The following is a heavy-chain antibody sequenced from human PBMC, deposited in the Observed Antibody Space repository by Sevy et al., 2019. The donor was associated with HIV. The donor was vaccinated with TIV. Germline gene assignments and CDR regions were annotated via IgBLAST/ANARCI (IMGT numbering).Heavy chain of an antibody. Sequence: ASVKVSYKVSGHTLTEFSMHWVRQAPGKGLEWMGTFDPEHGKRVHAQNFQGRVTMTEDTSTDTAYMELSSLRSEDTAVYYCTTTKDYYDSSGYPFDYWVQGTLVTVSS. CDR2: FDPEHGKR. CDR3: TTTKDYYDSSGYPFDY. J-gene: IGHJ4*02. D-gene: IGHD3-22*01. V-gene: IGHV1-24*01. CDR1: GHTLTEFS.